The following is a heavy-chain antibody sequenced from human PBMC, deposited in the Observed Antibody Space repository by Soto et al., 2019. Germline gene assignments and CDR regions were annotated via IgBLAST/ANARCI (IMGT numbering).Heavy chain of an antibody. Sequence: ASVKVSCKASGYTFTSYGISWVRQAPGQGLEWMGWISAYNGNTNYAQKLQGRVTMTTDTSTSTAYMELRSLRSDDTAVYYCARDYSIAARRPYSSCGMDVSGQAPTVTV. V-gene: IGHV1-18*04. D-gene: IGHD6-6*01. J-gene: IGHJ6*02. CDR3: ARDYSIAARRPYSSCGMDV. CDR2: ISAYNGNT. CDR1: GYTFTSYG.